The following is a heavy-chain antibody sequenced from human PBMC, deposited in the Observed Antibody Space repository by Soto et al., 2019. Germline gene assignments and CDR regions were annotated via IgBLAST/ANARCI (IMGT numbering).Heavy chain of an antibody. Sequence: PGGSLRLSWAAAGFTLTSYGMHWVRQAPGKGLEWMALILHDGSAEYYADSVKCRFTISRDNSKNTLYLQMNSLRAEDTAVYYCARSRDGYSFYFYYGMDGWGQGTTVTVSS. CDR3: ARSRDGYSFYFYYGMDG. CDR2: ILHDGSAE. V-gene: IGHV3-30*03. J-gene: IGHJ6*02. CDR1: GFTLTSYG. D-gene: IGHD4-4*01.